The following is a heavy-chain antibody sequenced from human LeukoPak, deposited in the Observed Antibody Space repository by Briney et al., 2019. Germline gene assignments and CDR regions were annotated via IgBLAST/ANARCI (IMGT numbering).Heavy chain of an antibody. CDR2: ISAYNGNT. V-gene: IGHV1-18*01. CDR3: ARTYSSGWYYYYYCMDV. J-gene: IGHJ6*03. CDR1: GYTFTSYG. D-gene: IGHD6-19*01. Sequence: GASVKVSCKASGYTFTSYGISWVRQAPGQGLEWMGWISAYNGNTNYAQKLQGRVTMTTDTSTSTAYMELRSLRSDDTAVYYCARTYSSGWYYYYYCMDVWGKGTTVTVSS.